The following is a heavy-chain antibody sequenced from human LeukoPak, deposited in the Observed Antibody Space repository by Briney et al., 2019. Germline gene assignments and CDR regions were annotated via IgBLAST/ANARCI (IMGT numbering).Heavy chain of an antibody. D-gene: IGHD6-13*01. V-gene: IGHV3-9*02. CDR1: GCTSDDYA. CDR3: AKGISAAGTENDAFDI. J-gene: IGHJ3*02. CDR2: ICWNSGSI. Sequence: GGSLRLSCAASGCTSDDYAMHWVRQAPGKGLEWVSGICWNSGSIGYADSVKGRFTISRVNAKNSLYLQMNILRAEDSALYYCAKGISAAGTENDAFDIWGLGTMVTVSS.